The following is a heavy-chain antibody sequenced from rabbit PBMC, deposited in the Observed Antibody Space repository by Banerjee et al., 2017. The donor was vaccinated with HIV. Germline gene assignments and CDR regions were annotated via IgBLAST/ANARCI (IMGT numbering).Heavy chain of an antibody. V-gene: IGHV1S45*01. CDR2: IGTGSGST. J-gene: IGHJ4*01. D-gene: IGHD6-1*01. Sequence: QEQLEESGGGLVKPGGTLTLTCKASGIDFSSYYYMCWVRQAPGKGLEWIGCIGTGSGSTYYASWAKGRFTISKTSSTTVTLQMTSLTAADTATYLCARSSATNSYATDLWGPGTLVTVS. CDR3: ARSSATNSYATDL. CDR1: GIDFSSYYY.